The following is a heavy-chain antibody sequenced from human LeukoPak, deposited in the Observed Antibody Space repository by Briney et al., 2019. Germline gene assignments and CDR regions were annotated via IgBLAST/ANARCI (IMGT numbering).Heavy chain of an antibody. D-gene: IGHD1-7*01. CDR2: ISFDGSNK. Sequence: PGRSLRLSCAASGFTFSSYGMHWVRQAPGKGLEWVAVISFDGSNKYYADSVKGRFTISRDNAKNTLYLQMNSLRAEDTAVYYCARGRSITETTWIYYWGQGTLVTVSS. V-gene: IGHV3-30*03. J-gene: IGHJ4*02. CDR1: GFTFSSYG. CDR3: ARGRSITETTWIYY.